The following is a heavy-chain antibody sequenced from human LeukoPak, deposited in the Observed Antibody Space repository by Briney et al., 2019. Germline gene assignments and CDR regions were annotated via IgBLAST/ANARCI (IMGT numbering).Heavy chain of an antibody. CDR3: ASGPPPGGLVLGDNWFDP. Sequence: SETLSLTCAVYGGSFSGYYWSWIRQPPGKGLEWIGEINHSGSTNYNPSLKSRVTISVDTSKNQFSLKLSSVTAADTAVYYCASGPPPGGLVLGDNWFDPWGQGTLVTVSS. CDR2: INHSGST. J-gene: IGHJ5*02. D-gene: IGHD6-19*01. CDR1: GGSFSGYY. V-gene: IGHV4-34*01.